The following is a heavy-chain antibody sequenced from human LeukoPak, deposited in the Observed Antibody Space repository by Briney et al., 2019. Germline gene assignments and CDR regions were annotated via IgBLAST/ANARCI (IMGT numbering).Heavy chain of an antibody. CDR3: ARAGYYYGSGSPLDY. V-gene: IGHV1-18*04. Sequence: ASVKVSCKASGYTFTSYGINWVRQAPGQGLEWMGWISAYTGDTNYEQKLQGKVTMTKDTSTSTVYMELSSLRSEDTAVYYCARAGYYYGSGSPLDYRGQGTLVTVSS. D-gene: IGHD3-10*01. CDR2: ISAYTGDT. J-gene: IGHJ4*02. CDR1: GYTFTSYG.